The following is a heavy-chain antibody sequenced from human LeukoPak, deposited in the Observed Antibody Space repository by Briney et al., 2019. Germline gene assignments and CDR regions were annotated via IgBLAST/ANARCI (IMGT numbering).Heavy chain of an antibody. D-gene: IGHD6-13*01. V-gene: IGHV4-31*03. CDR3: ARSYSSNWQLNWFDP. Sequence: SETLSLTCTVSGDSISSGGYYWSWVRQHPGKALEWIGYIYYSGTTYYNPSLKSRATISVDTSNNQFSLKLTSVTAADTAVYYCARSYSSNWQLNWFDPWGQGTLVTVSS. CDR1: GDSISSGGYY. J-gene: IGHJ5*02. CDR2: IYYSGTT.